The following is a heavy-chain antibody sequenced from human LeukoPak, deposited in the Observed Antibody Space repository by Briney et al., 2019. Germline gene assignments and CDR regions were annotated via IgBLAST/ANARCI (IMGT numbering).Heavy chain of an antibody. V-gene: IGHV4-59*08. CDR3: ARLVYDTSDYYYFDH. Sequence: SSETLSLTCTVSTGSMPIYYWSWIRQPPGKGLEWIGFIWNSGITNYNPSLKSRITIPADTSKNQFSLKLSSATAADTAVYYCARLVYDTSDYYYFDHWGQGTLVTVSS. CDR2: IWNSGIT. CDR1: TGSMPIYY. D-gene: IGHD3-22*01. J-gene: IGHJ4*02.